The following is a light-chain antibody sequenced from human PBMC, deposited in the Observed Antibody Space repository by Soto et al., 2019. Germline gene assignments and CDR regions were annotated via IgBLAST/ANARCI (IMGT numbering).Light chain of an antibody. CDR2: AAS. Sequence: DIQMTQSPSSLPASVGDRVTITCRASQSISSYLNWYQQKPGKAPKLLIYAASSLQSGVPSRFSGSGSGTDFTLTISSLQPEDFATYYCQQSYSTLPVTFGGGTKVEIK. J-gene: IGKJ4*01. CDR3: QQSYSTLPVT. V-gene: IGKV1-39*01. CDR1: QSISSY.